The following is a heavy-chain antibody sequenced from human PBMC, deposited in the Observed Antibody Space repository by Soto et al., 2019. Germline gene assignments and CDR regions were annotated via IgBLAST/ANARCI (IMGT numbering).Heavy chain of an antibody. V-gene: IGHV3-21*01. J-gene: IGHJ6*04. D-gene: IGHD6-13*01. CDR3: ARDGMEGSSWEPYYYYGMDG. CDR1: GFTFSSYS. Sequence: GGSLRLSCAASGFTFSSYSMNWVRQAPGKGLEWVSSISSSSSYIYYADSVKGRFTISRDNAKNSLYLQMNSLRAEDTAVYYCARDGMEGSSWEPYYYYGMDGWGKGNTVILYS. CDR2: ISSSSSYI.